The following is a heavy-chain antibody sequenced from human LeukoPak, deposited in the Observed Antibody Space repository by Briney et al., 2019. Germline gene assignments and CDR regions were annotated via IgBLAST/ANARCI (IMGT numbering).Heavy chain of an antibody. CDR1: GASITNYY. V-gene: IGHV4-59*01. J-gene: IGHJ3*02. CDR2: ISYSGSA. CDR3: AKSPPSWDAFDI. Sequence: PSETLSLTCTVSGASITNYYWGWIRQPPGKRLEWIGYISYSGSANYNSSLKSRVTMSVDTSKNQFSLNLTSVTAADTAVYYCAKSPPSWDAFDIWGQGTMVTVSS.